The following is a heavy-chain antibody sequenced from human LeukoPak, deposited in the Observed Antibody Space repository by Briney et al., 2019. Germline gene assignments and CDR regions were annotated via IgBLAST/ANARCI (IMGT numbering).Heavy chain of an antibody. D-gene: IGHD4-17*01. CDR3: AKDRPLEASYGDYVGSAFDI. J-gene: IGHJ3*02. Sequence: PGGSLRLSCAASGFTFSNAWMSWVRQAPGKGLEWVGRIKSKTDGGTTDYAAPVKGRFTISRDDSKNTLYLQMNSLRAEDTAVYYCAKDRPLEASYGDYVGSAFDIWGQGTMVTVSS. V-gene: IGHV3-15*01. CDR1: GFTFSNAW. CDR2: IKSKTDGGTT.